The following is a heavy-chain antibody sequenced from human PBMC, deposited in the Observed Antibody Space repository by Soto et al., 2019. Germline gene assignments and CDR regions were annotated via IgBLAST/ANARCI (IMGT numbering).Heavy chain of an antibody. J-gene: IGHJ6*02. CDR3: ARDRRIAARPAYYYYGMDV. CDR1: GYTLTELS. V-gene: IGHV1-69*13. Sequence: SVKVSCKVSGYTLTELSMHWVRQAPGQGLEWMGGIIPIFGTANYAQKFQGRVTITADESTSTAYMELSSLRSEDTAVYYCARDRRIAARPAYYYYGMDVWGQGTTVTVSS. D-gene: IGHD6-6*01. CDR2: IIPIFGTA.